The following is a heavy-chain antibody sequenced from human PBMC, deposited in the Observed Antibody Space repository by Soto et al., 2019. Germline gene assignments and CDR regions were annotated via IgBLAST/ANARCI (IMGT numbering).Heavy chain of an antibody. CDR2: ISGSGGTT. CDR1: GFTCSSYA. V-gene: IGHV3-23*01. Sequence: EVQLLESGGGLVQPGGSLRLSCTGSGFTCSSYAMNWVRQAPGKGLECVSTISGSGGTTYYADSVKGRFTISRDNSKNTPYLQMSSLRAEDTAVYHCAKNGRAAAMYNWFDPWGPGTLVTVSS. CDR3: AKNGRAAAMYNWFDP. J-gene: IGHJ5*02. D-gene: IGHD6-13*01.